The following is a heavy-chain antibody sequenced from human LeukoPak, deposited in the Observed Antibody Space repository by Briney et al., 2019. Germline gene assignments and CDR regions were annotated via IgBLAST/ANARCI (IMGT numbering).Heavy chain of an antibody. D-gene: IGHD1-1*01. CDR3: ARLHWNDHFYGVDV. CDR1: GGSISSGGYY. J-gene: IGHJ6*02. CDR2: IYYSGST. Sequence: PSETLSLTCTVSGGSISSGGYYWSWIRQHPGKGLEWIGYIYYSGSTYYNPSLKSRVTISVDTSKNQFSLKLSSVTAADTAMYYCARLHWNDHFYGVDVWGQGTTVTVSS. V-gene: IGHV4-31*03.